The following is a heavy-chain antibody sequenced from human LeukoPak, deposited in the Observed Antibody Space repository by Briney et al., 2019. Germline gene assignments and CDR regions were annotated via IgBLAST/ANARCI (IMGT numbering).Heavy chain of an antibody. V-gene: IGHV1-2*02. Sequence: ASVKVSFKASGYTFTDYYMHWVRQAPGQGLEWMGWINPNSGGTSYAQKFQGRVTMTRDTSISTAYMELSRLRSDDTAVYYCARAAAATMANYFDYWGQGTLVTVSS. J-gene: IGHJ4*02. CDR2: INPNSGGT. CDR1: GYTFTDYY. CDR3: ARAAAATMANYFDY. D-gene: IGHD6-13*01.